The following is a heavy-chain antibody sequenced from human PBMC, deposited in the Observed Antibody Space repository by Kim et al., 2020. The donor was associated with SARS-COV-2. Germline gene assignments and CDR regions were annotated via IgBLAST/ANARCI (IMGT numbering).Heavy chain of an antibody. V-gene: IGHV3-33*06. CDR2: MWYDGTNK. J-gene: IGHJ6*02. D-gene: IGHD3-10*01. Sequence: GGSLRLSCAASGFTFSSYGMHWVRQAPGKGLEWVALMWYDGTNKYYVDSVKGRFTISRDNSKNTLYLHMNSLRAEDTAVYYCAKDSASKWFGDSFPYSGMHVWGQGTTVTVSS. CDR1: GFTFSSYG. CDR3: AKDSASKWFGDSFPYSGMHV.